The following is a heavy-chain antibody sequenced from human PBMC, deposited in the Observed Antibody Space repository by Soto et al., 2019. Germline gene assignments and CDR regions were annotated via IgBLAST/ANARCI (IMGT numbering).Heavy chain of an antibody. J-gene: IGHJ4*02. D-gene: IGHD3-9*01. CDR2: INPSGGST. CDR3: ARSDFDLLSEARYYFDY. CDR1: GYTFTTYY. Sequence: QVQLVQSGAEVKKPGASVKVSCKAFGYTFTTYYIHWVRQAPGQGLEWMGIINPSGGSTTYAQSFQGRVTMTRDTSTSTVYMEMISLRSEDTAVYYCARSDFDLLSEARYYFDYWGQGTLITVSS. V-gene: IGHV1-46*01.